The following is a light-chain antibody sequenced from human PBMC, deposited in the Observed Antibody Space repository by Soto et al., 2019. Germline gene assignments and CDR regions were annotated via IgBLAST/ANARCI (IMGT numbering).Light chain of an antibody. CDR2: ASS. CDR1: QSVSSNY. Sequence: EIVLTQSAGTLSLSPGERATLSCRASQSVSSNYIAWYQQKPGQAPRLLIYASSSRATGIPDRFSGSGSGTDFTLTISRLEPEDFAVYYCHQYGSSPWTFGQGTRVEIK. J-gene: IGKJ1*01. V-gene: IGKV3-20*01. CDR3: HQYGSSPWT.